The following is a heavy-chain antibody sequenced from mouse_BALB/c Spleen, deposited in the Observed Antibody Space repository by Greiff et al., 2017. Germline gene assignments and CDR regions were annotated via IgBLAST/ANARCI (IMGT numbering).Heavy chain of an antibody. J-gene: IGHJ2*01. CDR2: ISDGGSYT. CDR3: ARNWDGDY. CDR1: GFTFSDYY. V-gene: IGHV5-4*02. D-gene: IGHD4-1*01. Sequence: EVKVVESGGGLVKPGGSLKLSCAASGFTFSDYYMYWVRQTPEKRLEWVATISDGGSYTYYPDSVKGRFTISRDNAKNNLYLQMSSLKSEDTAMYYCARNWDGDYWGQGTTLTVSS.